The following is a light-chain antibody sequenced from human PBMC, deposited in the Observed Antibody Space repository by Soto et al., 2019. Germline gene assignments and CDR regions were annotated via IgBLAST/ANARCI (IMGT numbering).Light chain of an antibody. V-gene: IGLV2-14*01. CDR2: DVY. CDR3: SSYTSTSTVI. CDR1: SSDIGGYNS. Sequence: QSALTQPASVSGSPGQSITISCTGASSDIGGYNSVSWYQQHPGKAPKLVIYDVYNRPSGISNRFSGSKSGYTASLTISGLQPEDEADYYCSSYTSTSTVIFGGGTKVTVL. J-gene: IGLJ2*01.